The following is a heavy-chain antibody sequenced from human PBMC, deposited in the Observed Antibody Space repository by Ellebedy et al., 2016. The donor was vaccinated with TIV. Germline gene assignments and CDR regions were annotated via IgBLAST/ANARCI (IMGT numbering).Heavy chain of an antibody. D-gene: IGHD4-17*01. CDR1: GFSFRSYW. CDR3: ARRGSYGDYAVQINNWFDS. V-gene: IGHV3-7*01. CDR2: IYQDGSQK. Sequence: GGSLRLSCEASGFSFRSYWMSWVRQAPGKGLEWVANIYQDGSQKYYVDSVQGRFTISRDNAKNSLYLQMNSLKVEDTAVYYCARRGSYGDYAVQINNWFDSWGQGTLVTVYS. J-gene: IGHJ5*01.